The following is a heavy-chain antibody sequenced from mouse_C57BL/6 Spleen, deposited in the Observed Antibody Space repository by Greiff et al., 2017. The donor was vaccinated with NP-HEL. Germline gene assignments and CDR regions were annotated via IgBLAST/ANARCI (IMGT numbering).Heavy chain of an antibody. CDR2: IDPENGNT. V-gene: IGHV14-3*01. D-gene: IGHD2-5*01. J-gene: IGHJ3*01. CDR1: GFNIKNTY. CDR3: ASIHVSYNSNSWFAD. Sequence: VQLKQSVAELVRPGASVKLSCTASGFNIKNTYMHWVKQRPEQGLEWIGRIDPENGNTKYDPKFQGKATITADTSSSTAYLQLSSLTSEDTAIYYCASIHVSYNSNSWFADWGQGTLVTVSA.